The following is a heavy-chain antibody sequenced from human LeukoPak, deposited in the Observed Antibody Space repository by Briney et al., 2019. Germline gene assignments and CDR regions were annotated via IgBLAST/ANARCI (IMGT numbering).Heavy chain of an antibody. CDR3: ARSPGGGSSSKIINY. V-gene: IGHV3-23*01. CDR1: GFTFSSYA. CDR2: ISGSGGST. Sequence: QPGGSLRLSCAASGFTFSSYAMSWVRQAPGKGLEWVSAISGSGGSTYYADSVKGRFTISRDNSKNTLYLQMNSLRAEDTAVYYCARSPGGGSSSKIINYWGQGTLVTVSS. D-gene: IGHD6-13*01. J-gene: IGHJ4*02.